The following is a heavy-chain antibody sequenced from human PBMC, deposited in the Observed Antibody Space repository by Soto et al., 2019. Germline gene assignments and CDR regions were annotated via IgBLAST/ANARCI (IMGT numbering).Heavy chain of an antibody. CDR2: MNPNSGNT. Sequence: ASVKVSCKASGYTFTSYDINWVRQATGQGLEWMGWMNPNSGNTGYAQKFQGRVTMTRNTSISTAYMELSSLRSEDTDVYYCARGQRIAAADDYWGQGSLVTVSS. V-gene: IGHV1-8*01. D-gene: IGHD6-13*01. J-gene: IGHJ4*02. CDR3: ARGQRIAAADDY. CDR1: GYTFTSYD.